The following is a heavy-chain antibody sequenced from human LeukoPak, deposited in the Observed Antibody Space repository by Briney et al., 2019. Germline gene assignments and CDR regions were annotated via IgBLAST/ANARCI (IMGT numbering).Heavy chain of an antibody. D-gene: IGHD1-26*01. Sequence: GASVKVSCKASGGTFSSYAISWVRQAPGQGLEWMGEIIPIFGTANYAQKFQGRVTITADESTSTAYMELSSLRSEDTAVYYCARTPGATENEDDYWGQGTLVTVSS. CDR1: GGTFSSYA. CDR2: IIPIFGTA. CDR3: ARTPGATENEDDY. V-gene: IGHV1-69*13. J-gene: IGHJ4*02.